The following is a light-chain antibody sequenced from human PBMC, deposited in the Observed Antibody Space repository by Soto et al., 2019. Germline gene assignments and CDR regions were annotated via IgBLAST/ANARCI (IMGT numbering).Light chain of an antibody. CDR1: HSISST. Sequence: EIVMTQSPATLSVSPGERATLSCRASHSISSTLAWYQQQPGQPPRLLIYGASSRATGIPDRFSGSGPGTDFTLTISRLEPEDSAVYFCQHYSSQTFGQGTKVDIK. CDR3: QHYSSQT. V-gene: IGKV3D-15*01. J-gene: IGKJ1*01. CDR2: GAS.